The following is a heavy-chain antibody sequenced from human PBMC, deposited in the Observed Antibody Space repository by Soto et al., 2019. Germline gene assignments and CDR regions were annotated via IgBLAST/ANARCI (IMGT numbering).Heavy chain of an antibody. CDR2: INTNGVNT. Sequence: EVQLVESGGGLVQPGGSLRLSCAASGFTFSGYSMFWVRQAPGKGLEYVSAINTNGVNTFYAKSVKGRFTISRDNSKNXXXXXXXXXXXEDMAVYYCARGRVEDSSGWATYFDYWGQGTLVTVSS. J-gene: IGHJ4*02. CDR3: ARGRVEDSSGWATYFDY. D-gene: IGHD6-19*01. V-gene: IGHV3-64*01. CDR1: GFTFSGYS.